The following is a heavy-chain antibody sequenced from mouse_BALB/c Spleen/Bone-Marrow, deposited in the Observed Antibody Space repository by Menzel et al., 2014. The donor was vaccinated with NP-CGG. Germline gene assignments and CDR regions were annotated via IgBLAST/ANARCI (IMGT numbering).Heavy chain of an antibody. CDR2: INPSNGRT. J-gene: IGHJ4*01. D-gene: IGHD1-1*01. CDR3: ARITYGSSYIIDF. V-gene: IGHV1S81*02. Sequence: QVQLQQSGAELVKPGASVKLSCRASGYTFTSYWMHWVKQRPGQGLEWIGEINPSNGRTNYNEKFKSMATLTVDKSSSTAYMQLSRLTPEDSAVFYCARITYGSSYIIDFWGQGTSVTVSS. CDR1: GYTFTSYW.